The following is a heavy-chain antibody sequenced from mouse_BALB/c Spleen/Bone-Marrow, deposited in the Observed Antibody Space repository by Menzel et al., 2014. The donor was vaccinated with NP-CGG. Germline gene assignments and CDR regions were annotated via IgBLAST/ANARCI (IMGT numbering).Heavy chain of an antibody. Sequence: EVKLVESGGGLVQPGGSRKLSCAASGFTFSSFGMHWVRQAPEKGLEWVAYISSGNSTIYYADTVKGRFTISRDNPKNTLFLQMTSLRSEDTAMYYCARMYFDYWGQGTTLTVSS. CDR1: GFTFSSFG. CDR3: ARMYFDY. J-gene: IGHJ2*01. CDR2: ISSGNSTI. V-gene: IGHV5-17*02.